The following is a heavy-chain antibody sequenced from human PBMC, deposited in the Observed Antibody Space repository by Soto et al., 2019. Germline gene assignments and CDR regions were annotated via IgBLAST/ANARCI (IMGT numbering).Heavy chain of an antibody. D-gene: IGHD7-27*01. CDR1: GGSFSGYY. J-gene: IGHJ4*02. Sequence: PSETLSLTCAVYGGSFSGYYWSWIRQPPGKGLEWIGEINHSGSTNYNPSLKSRVTISVDTSKNQFSLKLSSVTAADTAVYYCARGTGTSYIDSTTYFDYWGQGTLVTVSS. CDR3: ARGTGTSYIDSTTYFDY. V-gene: IGHV4-34*01. CDR2: INHSGST.